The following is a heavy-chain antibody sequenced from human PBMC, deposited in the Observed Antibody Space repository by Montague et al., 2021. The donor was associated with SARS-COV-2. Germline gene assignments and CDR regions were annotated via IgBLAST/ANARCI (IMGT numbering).Heavy chain of an antibody. CDR3: ARLGDGVVPSPILGDGPYYSYDYMDV. CDR1: GGSFSTYS. V-gene: IGHV4-34*01. Sequence: SETLSLTCAVHGGSFSTYSWNWIRQPPGKGLEWIGEIHHGGSTNYNPSLKSRATISPDTSKNQFSLKLTSVAAADTAVYYCARLGDGVVPSPILGDGPYYSYDYMDVWGQGTTVTVSS. D-gene: IGHD2-2*02. CDR2: IHHGGST. J-gene: IGHJ6*03.